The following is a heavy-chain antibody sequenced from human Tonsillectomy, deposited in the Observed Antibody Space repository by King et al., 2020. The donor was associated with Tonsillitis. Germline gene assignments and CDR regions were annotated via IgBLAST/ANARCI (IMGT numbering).Heavy chain of an antibody. J-gene: IGHJ2*01. CDR1: GGSISTFY. V-gene: IGHV4-59*01. CDR2: ISNSGST. Sequence: QLQESGPGLVKPSETLSLTCTVSGGSISTFYWSWIRQPPGKGLEWIGYISNSGSTYYNPSLQSRVTISVDTSKNQFSLRLNSVTAADTAVYYSARGYYDRRGYWYFDLWGRGTLVTVSS. CDR3: ARGYYDRRGYWYFDL. D-gene: IGHD3-22*01.